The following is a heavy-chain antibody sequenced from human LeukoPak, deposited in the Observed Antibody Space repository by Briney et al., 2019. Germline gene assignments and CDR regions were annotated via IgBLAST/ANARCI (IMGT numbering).Heavy chain of an antibody. J-gene: IGHJ4*02. V-gene: IGHV3-21*04. Sequence: GGSLRLSCAASGFTFSDYYTNWVRQAPGKGLEWVSSISSTSGYIYYADSVKGRFTVSRDNAKNSLFLQMNSLRAEDTAVYYCAKTTAVSGSFYFESWGQGTLVTVSS. D-gene: IGHD6-19*01. CDR2: ISSTSGYI. CDR3: AKTTAVSGSFYFES. CDR1: GFTFSDYY.